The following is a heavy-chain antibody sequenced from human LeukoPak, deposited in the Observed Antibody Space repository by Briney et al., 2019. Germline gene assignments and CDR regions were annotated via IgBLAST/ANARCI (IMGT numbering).Heavy chain of an antibody. D-gene: IGHD3-10*01. CDR3: ARDPNILNTMLRGVIITGDY. V-gene: IGHV3-30-3*01. CDR1: GFTFSSYG. CDR2: ISYDGSNK. J-gene: IGHJ4*02. Sequence: PGGSPRLSCAASGFTFSSYGMHWVRQAPGKGLEWVAVISYDGSNKYYADSVKGRFTISRDNSKNTLYMHMNSLRAEDTAVYYCARDPNILNTMLRGVIITGDYWGQGTLVTVSS.